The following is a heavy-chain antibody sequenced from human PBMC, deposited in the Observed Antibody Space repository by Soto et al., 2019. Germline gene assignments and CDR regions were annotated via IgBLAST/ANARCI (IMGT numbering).Heavy chain of an antibody. D-gene: IGHD6-6*01. CDR1: GFTFSSYS. V-gene: IGHV3-21*01. CDR3: ARDNVEPTSIAARRWYYYYYMDV. CDR2: ISSSSSYI. J-gene: IGHJ6*03. Sequence: EVQLVESGGGLVKPGGSLRLSCAASGFTFSSYSMNWVRQAPGKGLEWVSSISSSSSYIYYADSVKGRFTISRDNAKNSLYLQMNSLRAEDTAVYYCARDNVEPTSIAARRWYYYYYMDVWGKGTTVTVSS.